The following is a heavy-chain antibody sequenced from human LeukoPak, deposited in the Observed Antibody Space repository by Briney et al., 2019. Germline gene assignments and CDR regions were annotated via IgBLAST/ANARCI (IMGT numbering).Heavy chain of an antibody. Sequence: RASVKVSCKASGYTFTSYGISWVRQAPGQGLEWMGWISAYNGNTNYAQKLQGRVTINTDTSTSTAYMELRSLRSDDTAVYYCARDHFRIVGAQSPFDYWGQRTLVTVSS. J-gene: IGHJ4*02. CDR3: ARDHFRIVGAQSPFDY. CDR1: GYTFTSYG. V-gene: IGHV1-18*01. CDR2: ISAYNGNT. D-gene: IGHD1-26*01.